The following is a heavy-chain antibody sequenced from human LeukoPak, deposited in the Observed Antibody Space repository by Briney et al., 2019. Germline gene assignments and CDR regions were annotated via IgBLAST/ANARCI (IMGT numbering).Heavy chain of an antibody. J-gene: IGHJ4*02. Sequence: PGGSLRLSCAASGFTFSSYSMNWVRQAPGKGLEWVSYISSSSSIIYYADSVKGRFTISRDNATNSLYLQMNSLRAEDTAVYYCARVPYYYGSGSYFHWGQGTLVTVSS. V-gene: IGHV3-48*01. D-gene: IGHD3-10*01. CDR2: ISSSSSII. CDR1: GFTFSSYS. CDR3: ARVPYYYGSGSYFH.